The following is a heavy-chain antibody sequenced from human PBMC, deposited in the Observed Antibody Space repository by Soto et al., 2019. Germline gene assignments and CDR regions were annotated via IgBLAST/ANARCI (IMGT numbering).Heavy chain of an antibody. CDR2: IIPILGIA. CDR3: FGGHEGGI. J-gene: IGHJ3*02. CDR1: GGTFSSYT. Sequence: QVQLVQSGAEVKKPGSSVKVSCKASGGTFSSYTISWVRQAPGQGLEWMGRIIPILGIANYAQKFQGRATITADKSTSTADMELSSLRPEDTAVYSCFGGHEGGIWGQGTMVTVSS. V-gene: IGHV1-69*02. D-gene: IGHD3-16*01.